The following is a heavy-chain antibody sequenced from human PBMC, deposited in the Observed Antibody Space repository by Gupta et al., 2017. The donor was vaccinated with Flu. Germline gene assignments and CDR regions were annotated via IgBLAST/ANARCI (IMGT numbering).Heavy chain of an antibody. CDR2: IKPDRSST. CDR3: AAVTSGC. Sequence: EMQLVESGGGLVQPGGSLRLSCAASGFTFSSSYFQWVRQPPGKGLVWVTRIKPDRSSTTYAESVKGRFTISRDNAKNTLYPQMNSVGDDDTAVYYCAAVTSGCWGQGTLVTVSS. V-gene: IGHV3-74*03. D-gene: IGHD4-17*01. CDR1: GFTFSSSY. J-gene: IGHJ1*01.